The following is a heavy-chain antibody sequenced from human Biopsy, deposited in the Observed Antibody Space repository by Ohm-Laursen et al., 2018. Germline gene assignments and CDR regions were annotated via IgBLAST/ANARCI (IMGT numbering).Heavy chain of an antibody. V-gene: IGHV4-61*03. Sequence: PSDTLSLTCSVSGGSLSSSTYYWTWIRQPPGKGLECIGYIFYNGSTTYNPSLTSRLAISFDTSNNRISLQLRSVSVADTAVYYCVREPKTGTAEAWYFDLWGRGSPVTVPS. CDR3: VREPKTGTAEAWYFDL. CDR2: IFYNGST. J-gene: IGHJ2*01. CDR1: GGSLSSSTYY. D-gene: IGHD3-9*01.